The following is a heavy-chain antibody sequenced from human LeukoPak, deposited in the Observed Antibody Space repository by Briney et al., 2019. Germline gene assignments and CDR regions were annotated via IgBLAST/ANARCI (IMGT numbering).Heavy chain of an antibody. D-gene: IGHD6-6*01. V-gene: IGHV4-34*01. CDR2: INHSGGT. CDR1: GGSFSGYY. J-gene: IGHJ4*02. Sequence: SETLSLTCAVYGGSFSGYYWSWIRKPPGKGLEWIGEINHSGGTNYNPSLKSRVTISVDTSKNQFSLKLSSVTAADTAVYYCARARIAARPFDYWGQGTLVTVSS. CDR3: ARARIAARPFDY.